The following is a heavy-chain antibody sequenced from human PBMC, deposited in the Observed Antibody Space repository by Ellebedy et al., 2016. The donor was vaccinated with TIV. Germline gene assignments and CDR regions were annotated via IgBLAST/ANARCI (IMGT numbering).Heavy chain of an antibody. CDR2: INTGSSYT. V-gene: IGHV3-11*06. J-gene: IGHJ4*02. Sequence: GESLKISCAASGFTFSDYHMSWIRQAPGRGLEWISYINTGSSYTKYADSVWGRFTISRDNSKRSLYLQMNNLRVEDTGVYYCAREKSGHKWNDGFDSWGQGTLVTVSS. CDR1: GFTFSDYH. D-gene: IGHD1-1*01. CDR3: AREKSGHKWNDGFDS.